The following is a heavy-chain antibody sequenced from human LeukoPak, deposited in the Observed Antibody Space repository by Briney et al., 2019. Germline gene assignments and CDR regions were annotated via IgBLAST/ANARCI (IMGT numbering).Heavy chain of an antibody. CDR3: ARPRVAARPTFFDI. CDR1: GRSISRTNDH. J-gene: IGHJ3*02. CDR2: IYYSGST. V-gene: IGHV4-39*07. Sequence: SETLSLTCTVSGRSISRTNDHWAWIRKPRGKGLEWHESIYYSGSTYYNLSLKSRDTISVDTSKNPFSLKLSSVTAADTAVYDCARPRVAARPTFFDIWGQGTMVTVSS. D-gene: IGHD6-6*01.